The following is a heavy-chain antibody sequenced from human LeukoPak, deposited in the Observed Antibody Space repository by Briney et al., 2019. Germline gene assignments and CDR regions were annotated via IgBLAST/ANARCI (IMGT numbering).Heavy chain of an antibody. CDR3: ARDRGVRGIDY. D-gene: IGHD3-10*01. CDR1: GDSVSSGRYY. Sequence: SETLSLTCTVSGDSVSSGRYYWSWIRQPPGKGLEWIGYIDYSGSTDYNPSLKSRVSISVDTSRNQFSLKLYSVTAVDTAVYYCARDRGVRGIDYWGQGTLVTVSS. CDR2: IDYSGST. V-gene: IGHV4-61*01. J-gene: IGHJ4*02.